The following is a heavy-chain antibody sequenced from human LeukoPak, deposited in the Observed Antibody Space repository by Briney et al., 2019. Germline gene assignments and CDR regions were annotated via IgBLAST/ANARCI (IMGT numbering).Heavy chain of an antibody. D-gene: IGHD3-10*01. J-gene: IGHJ5*02. CDR3: ARALMTLVRGVPRTTWFHP. Sequence: ASETLSLTYAVFGESFSGYYWTWVRQAPGKGLEWIGEINESGTTNYNASLNNRVTISVDTSKNQFSLKLTSLTAADTAVFYCARALMTLVRGVPRTTWFHPWGQGTLVTVSS. CDR2: INESGTT. CDR1: GESFSGYY. V-gene: IGHV4-34*01.